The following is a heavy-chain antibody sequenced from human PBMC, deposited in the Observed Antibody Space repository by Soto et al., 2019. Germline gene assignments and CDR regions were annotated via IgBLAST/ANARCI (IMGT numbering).Heavy chain of an antibody. CDR3: ARSITMVRGPHRFYYYYGMDV. V-gene: IGHV4-34*01. CDR2: INHSGST. D-gene: IGHD3-10*01. J-gene: IGHJ6*02. CDR1: GGSFSCYY. Sequence: SETLSLTCAVYGGSFSCYYWSWIRQPPGKGLEWIGEINHSGSTNYNPSLKSRVTISVDTSKNQFSLKLSSVTAADTAVYYCARSITMVRGPHRFYYYYGMDVWGQGTTVTVSS.